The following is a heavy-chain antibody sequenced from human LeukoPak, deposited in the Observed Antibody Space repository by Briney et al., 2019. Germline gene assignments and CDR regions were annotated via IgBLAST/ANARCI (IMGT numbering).Heavy chain of an antibody. CDR3: ARGNWFDP. Sequence: GRSLRLSCAASGFTFSSYAMHWVRQAAGKGLEWVAVISYDGSNKYYADSVKGRFTISRDNSKNTLYLQMNSLRAEDTAVYYCARGNWFDPWGQGTLVTVSS. CDR2: ISYDGSNK. J-gene: IGHJ5*02. V-gene: IGHV3-30*04. CDR1: GFTFSSYA.